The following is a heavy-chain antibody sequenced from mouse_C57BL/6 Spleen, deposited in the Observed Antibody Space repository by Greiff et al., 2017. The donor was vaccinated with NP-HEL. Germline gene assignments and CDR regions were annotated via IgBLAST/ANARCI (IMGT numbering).Heavy chain of an antibody. Sequence: EVKLMESEGGLVQPGSSMKLSCTASGFTFSDYYMAWVRQVPEKGLEWVANINYDGSSTYYLDSLKSRFIISRDNAKNILYLQMSSLKSEDTATYYCARDYGNGYFDVWGTGTTVTVSS. V-gene: IGHV5-16*01. CDR3: ARDYGNGYFDV. J-gene: IGHJ1*03. D-gene: IGHD2-1*01. CDR2: INYDGSST. CDR1: GFTFSDYY.